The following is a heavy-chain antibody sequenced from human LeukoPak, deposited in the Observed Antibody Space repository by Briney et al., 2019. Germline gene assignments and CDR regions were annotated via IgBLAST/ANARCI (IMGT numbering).Heavy chain of an antibody. CDR3: ARGGGTVAPAHWVAFAY. CDR1: GYTFSGNY. D-gene: IGHD4-11*01. V-gene: IGHV1-2*02. CDR2: IDHNSGGT. Sequence: GSVKVSCKASGYTFSGNYIHWVRQAPGQGRECMGYIDHNSGGTYYIEMFQGRVTMTRDMSINTAYVELSSLTSDDTAVYYCARGGGTVAPAHWVAFAYWGQGTLVTVSS. J-gene: IGHJ4*02.